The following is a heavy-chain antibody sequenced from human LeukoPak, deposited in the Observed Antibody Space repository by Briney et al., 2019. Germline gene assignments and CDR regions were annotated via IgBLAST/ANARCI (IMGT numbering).Heavy chain of an antibody. CDR1: GYTFSSYG. J-gene: IGHJ4*02. V-gene: IGHV1-18*01. D-gene: IGHD3-10*01. Sequence: ASVKVSCKASGYTFSSYGISWVRQAPGQGLEWMGWISAYNGNTNYAQKLQGRVTMTTDTSTSTAYMELRSLRSDDTAVYYCARPQTYYYGSGSYYSSLGDWGQRTLVTVSS. CDR3: ARPQTYYYGSGSYYSSLGD. CDR2: ISAYNGNT.